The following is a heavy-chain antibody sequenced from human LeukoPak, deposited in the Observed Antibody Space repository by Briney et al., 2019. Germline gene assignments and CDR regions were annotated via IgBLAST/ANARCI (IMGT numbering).Heavy chain of an antibody. CDR3: VRGQLWSYYHDY. V-gene: IGHV3-30-3*01. CDR1: GFTFSSYA. Sequence: PGRSLRLSCAASGFTFSSYAMHWVRQAPGKGLEWVAVISYDGSNKYYADSVKGRFTISRDNAKNTVYLEMNSLRAEDTAVYYCVRGQLWSYYHDYWGQGTLVTVSS. CDR2: ISYDGSNK. D-gene: IGHD5-18*01. J-gene: IGHJ4*02.